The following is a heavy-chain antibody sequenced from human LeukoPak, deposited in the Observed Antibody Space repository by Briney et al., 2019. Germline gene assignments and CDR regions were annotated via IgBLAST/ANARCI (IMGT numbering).Heavy chain of an antibody. D-gene: IGHD6-19*01. Sequence: GGSLRLSCAASGFTFSSYGLDWVRQAPGEGLEWVSYVSPSSTTIYYADSVKGRFTISRDNAKNSLYLQMNSLRAEDTAVYYCAREHTPYGSGCTAAYWGQGTLVTVSS. CDR2: VSPSSTTI. CDR1: GFTFSSYG. V-gene: IGHV3-48*01. J-gene: IGHJ4*02. CDR3: AREHTPYGSGCTAAY.